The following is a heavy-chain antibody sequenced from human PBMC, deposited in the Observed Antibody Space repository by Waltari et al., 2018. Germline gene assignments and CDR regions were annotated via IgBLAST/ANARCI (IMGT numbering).Heavy chain of an antibody. V-gene: IGHV5-51*01. CDR2: IYPCESDS. CDR3: ARLRSYMDV. Sequence: EVQLGQSGAEVKKPGESLKISCKGSGYSFTSYWIGWVRQMPGKGLEWMGIIYPCESDSSYSPSFPGQVTISPDKSLSTAYLQWCSLKASDPAMYYCARLRSYMDVWGKGTTVTISS. J-gene: IGHJ6*03. CDR1: GYSFTSYW.